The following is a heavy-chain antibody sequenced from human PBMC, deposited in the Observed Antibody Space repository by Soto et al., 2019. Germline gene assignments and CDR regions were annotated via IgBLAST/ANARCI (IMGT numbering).Heavy chain of an antibody. CDR1: GYTFTSYD. V-gene: IGHV1-8*01. D-gene: IGHD3-3*01. CDR2: MNPNSGNT. J-gene: IGHJ6*03. CDR3: ARGVQPYYDFWSGYLGVYYYYMDV. Sequence: ASVKVSCKASGYTFTSYDINWVRQATGQGLEWMGWMNPNSGNTGYAQKFQGRVTMTRNTSISTAYMELSSLRSEDTAVYYCARGVQPYYDFWSGYLGVYYYYMDVWGKGTTVTVSS.